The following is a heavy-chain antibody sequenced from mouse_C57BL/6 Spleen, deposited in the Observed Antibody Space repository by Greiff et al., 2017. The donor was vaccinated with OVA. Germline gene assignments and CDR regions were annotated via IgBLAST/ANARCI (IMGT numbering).Heavy chain of an antibody. CDR3: ARRWITTVVEYFDY. J-gene: IGHJ2*01. V-gene: IGHV1-77*01. Sequence: QVQLQQSGAELVKPGASVKISCKASGYTFTDYYINWVKQRPGQGLEWIGKIGPGSGSTYSNEKFKGTATLTADHSSRTAYMHRSSLTSEDSAVYFCARRWITTVVEYFDYWGQGTTLTVSS. CDR2: IGPGSGST. CDR1: GYTFTDYY. D-gene: IGHD1-1*01.